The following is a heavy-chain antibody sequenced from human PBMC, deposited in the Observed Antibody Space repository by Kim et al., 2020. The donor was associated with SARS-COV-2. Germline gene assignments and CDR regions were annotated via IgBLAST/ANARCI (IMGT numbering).Heavy chain of an antibody. CDR3: ARRYYDSSGFEYFDY. V-gene: IGHV5-51*01. J-gene: IGHJ4*02. D-gene: IGHD3-22*01. Sequence: SPSCHGQGTISADKSINTAYLQWSSLRASDTAMYYCARRYYDSSGFEYFDYWGQGTLVTVSS.